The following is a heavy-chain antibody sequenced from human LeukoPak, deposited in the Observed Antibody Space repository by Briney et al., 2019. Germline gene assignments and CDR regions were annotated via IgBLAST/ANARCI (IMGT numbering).Heavy chain of an antibody. Sequence: PGGSLRLSCAASGFTVSSNYMSWVRQAPGKGLEWVSVIYSGGSTYYADSVKGRFTISRDNSKNTLYLQMNSLRAEDTAVYYCAKDKHSWFENSLDYWGQGTLVTVSS. CDR2: IYSGGST. CDR3: AKDKHSWFENSLDY. V-gene: IGHV3-66*01. CDR1: GFTVSSNY. J-gene: IGHJ4*02. D-gene: IGHD6-13*01.